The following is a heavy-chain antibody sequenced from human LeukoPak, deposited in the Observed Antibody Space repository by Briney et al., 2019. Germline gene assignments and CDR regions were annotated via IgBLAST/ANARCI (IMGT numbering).Heavy chain of an antibody. CDR1: GYTFTDCY. V-gene: IGHV1-2*02. Sequence: GASVKVSCKASGYTFTDCYIHWVRQAPGQGLEWMGWVVPNSGDTNYAQKFQGRVTMTRDTSINTAYMELGRLRSDDTALYYCARATVTRSLESWAQGTLVIVSS. D-gene: IGHD4-17*01. J-gene: IGHJ4*02. CDR3: ARATVTRSLES. CDR2: VVPNSGDT.